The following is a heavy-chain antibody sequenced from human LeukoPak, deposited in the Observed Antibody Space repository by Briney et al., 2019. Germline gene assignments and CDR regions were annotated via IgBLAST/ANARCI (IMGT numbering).Heavy chain of an antibody. Sequence: SVKVSCKASGGTFNNYTISWVRQAPGQGLEWMGVFIPILDTANSTQKFQGRLTITADISTNTVYMELSSLRFDDTAVYFCAGIPVFGVVLHQEPVWGKGTTVTVS. CDR1: GGTFNNYT. CDR2: FIPILDTA. V-gene: IGHV1-69*08. CDR3: AGIPVFGVVLHQEPV. D-gene: IGHD3-3*01. J-gene: IGHJ6*03.